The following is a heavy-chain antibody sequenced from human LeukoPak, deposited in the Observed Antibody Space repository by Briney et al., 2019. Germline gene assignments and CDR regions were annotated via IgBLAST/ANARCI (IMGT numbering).Heavy chain of an antibody. V-gene: IGHV3-23*01. Sequence: GGSLRLSCAASGFTFSINAMSWVRQAPGKGLEWVSGIHGNGETTYYADSVKGRFTISRDNSRELLYLQMNSLRVEDTAVYYCAKDPNGDYVGAFDSWGQGTMVTVSS. CDR1: GFTFSINA. J-gene: IGHJ3*02. CDR3: AKDPNGDYVGAFDS. D-gene: IGHD4-17*01. CDR2: IHGNGETT.